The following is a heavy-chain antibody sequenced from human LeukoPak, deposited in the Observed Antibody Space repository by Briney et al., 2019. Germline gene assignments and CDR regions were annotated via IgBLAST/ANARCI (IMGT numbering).Heavy chain of an antibody. CDR3: AKGAGGFSYYNWFDP. Sequence: SETLSLTCTVSGGSISSSSYYWGWIRQPPGKGLEWIGEINHSGSTNYNPSLKSRVTISVDTSKNQFSLKVASVTAADTAIYYCAKGAGGFSYYNWFDPWGQGTLVTVSS. J-gene: IGHJ5*02. D-gene: IGHD5-18*01. CDR1: GGSISSSSYY. CDR2: INHSGST. V-gene: IGHV4-39*07.